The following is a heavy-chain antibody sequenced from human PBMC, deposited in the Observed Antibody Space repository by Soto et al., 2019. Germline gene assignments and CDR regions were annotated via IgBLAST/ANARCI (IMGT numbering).Heavy chain of an antibody. Sequence: GGSLRLSCAASGFTFSSYAMSWVRQAPGKGLEWVSAISGSGGSTYYADSVKGRFTISRDNSKNTLYLQMNSLRAEDTAVYYCAKDSGGDYADYYYYYGMDGWGQGTTVTVSS. J-gene: IGHJ6*02. D-gene: IGHD4-17*01. CDR1: GFTFSSYA. CDR3: AKDSGGDYADYYYYYGMDG. CDR2: ISGSGGST. V-gene: IGHV3-23*01.